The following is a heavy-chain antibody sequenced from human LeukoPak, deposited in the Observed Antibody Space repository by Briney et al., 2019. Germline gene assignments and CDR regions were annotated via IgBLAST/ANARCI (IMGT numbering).Heavy chain of an antibody. V-gene: IGHV1-46*01. CDR1: GYTFTGYY. CDR3: AREGSDEGVILY. D-gene: IGHD3-16*02. Sequence: ASVKVSCKASGYTFTGYYMHWVRQAPGQGLEWMGIINPSGGSTSYAQKFQGRVTMTRDTSTSTVYMELSSLRSEDTAVYYCAREGSDEGVILYWGQGTLVTVSS. J-gene: IGHJ4*02. CDR2: INPSGGST.